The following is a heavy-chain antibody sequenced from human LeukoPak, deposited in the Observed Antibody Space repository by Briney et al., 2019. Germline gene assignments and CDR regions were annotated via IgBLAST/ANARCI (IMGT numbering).Heavy chain of an antibody. CDR1: GYSFTTYW. CDR2: IYPGDSDT. V-gene: IGHV5-51*01. J-gene: IGHJ5*02. Sequence: GESLKISCKGSGYSFTTYWIGWVRQMPGKGLEWMGIIYPGDSDTRYSPPFQGQVTISADKSISTAYLQWSSLKASDTAMYYCARQRYYDSSGQFDPWGQGTLVTVSS. D-gene: IGHD3-22*01. CDR3: ARQRYYDSSGQFDP.